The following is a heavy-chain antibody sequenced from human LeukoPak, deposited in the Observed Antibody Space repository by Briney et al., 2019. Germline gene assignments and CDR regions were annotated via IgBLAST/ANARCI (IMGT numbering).Heavy chain of an antibody. J-gene: IGHJ4*02. CDR2: IWSHGRTT. Sequence: GGSLRLSCSASRFTFSDYPMHWVRQAPGKGLEFLSTIWSHGRTTYYADSVKRRITVSRDNSNNRLSLQMSGLSAEDPAVYYCVRETYYSDTRTHLLFDYWGQGTLFTVSS. CDR3: VRETYYSDTRTHLLFDY. V-gene: IGHV3-64D*09. D-gene: IGHD3-22*01. CDR1: RFTFSDYP.